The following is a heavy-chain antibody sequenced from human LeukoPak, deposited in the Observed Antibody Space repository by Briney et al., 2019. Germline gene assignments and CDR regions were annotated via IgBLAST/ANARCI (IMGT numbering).Heavy chain of an antibody. Sequence: PGGSLRLSCAASGFTFSSYEMNWVRQAPGKGLEWVSYISSSGSTIYYADSVKGRFTISRDNAKNSLYLQMNSLRAEDTAVYYCARERMDTMGDVFDIWGQGTMVTVSS. J-gene: IGHJ3*02. CDR1: GFTFSSYE. CDR2: ISSSGSTI. D-gene: IGHD5-12*01. CDR3: ARERMDTMGDVFDI. V-gene: IGHV3-48*03.